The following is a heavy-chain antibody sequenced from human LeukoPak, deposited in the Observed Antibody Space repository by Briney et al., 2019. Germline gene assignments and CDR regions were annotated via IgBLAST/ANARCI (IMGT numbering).Heavy chain of an antibody. J-gene: IGHJ4*02. CDR3: AKDGQYSSSSPYYFDY. D-gene: IGHD6-6*01. V-gene: IGHV3-23*01. Sequence: PGGSLRLSCAASGFTFSSYAMSWVRQPPGKGLEWVSGIRFRGGTTYYADSVKGRFTISRDNSKNTLYLQMNSLRAEATAVYYCAKDGQYSSSSPYYFDYWGQGTLVTVSS. CDR2: IRFRGGTT. CDR1: GFTFSSYA.